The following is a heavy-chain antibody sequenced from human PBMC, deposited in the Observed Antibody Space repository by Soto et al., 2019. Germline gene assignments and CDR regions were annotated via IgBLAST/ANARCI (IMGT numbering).Heavy chain of an antibody. D-gene: IGHD3-10*01. Sequence: GALRLSCAASGFTFSSYGMHWVRQAPGKGLEWVAVISYDGSNKYYADSVKGRFTISRDNSKNTLYLQMNSLRAEDTAVYYCATPPEGRYAFDIWGQGTMVTVSS. J-gene: IGHJ3*02. CDR3: ATPPEGRYAFDI. CDR2: ISYDGSNK. CDR1: GFTFSSYG. V-gene: IGHV3-30*03.